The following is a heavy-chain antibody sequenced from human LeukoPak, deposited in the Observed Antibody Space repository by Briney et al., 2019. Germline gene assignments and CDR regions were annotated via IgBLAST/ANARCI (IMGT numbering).Heavy chain of an antibody. J-gene: IGHJ3*02. V-gene: IGHV3-30*18. Sequence: GRSLRLSCAASGFTFSSYGMHWVRQAPGKGLEWVAVISYDGSNKYYADSVKGRFTISRDNSKNTLYLRMNSLRAEDTAVYYCAKPLWFGESDAFDIWGQGTMVTVSS. D-gene: IGHD3-10*01. CDR2: ISYDGSNK. CDR3: AKPLWFGESDAFDI. CDR1: GFTFSSYG.